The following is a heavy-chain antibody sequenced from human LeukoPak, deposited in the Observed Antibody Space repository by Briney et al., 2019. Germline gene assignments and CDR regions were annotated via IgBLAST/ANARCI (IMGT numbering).Heavy chain of an antibody. Sequence: ARSLRLSCAASGFTFSTYGIHWVRQAPGKGLEWVGLLSSGGINKHYADSVKGRFIISRDNSMNTLYLQMNSLGVEDTAVYYCARDHAGSGRAFDYWGQGTLVTVSS. D-gene: IGHD2-15*01. CDR3: ARDHAGSGRAFDY. V-gene: IGHV3-30*03. CDR1: GFTFSTYG. CDR2: LSSGGINK. J-gene: IGHJ4*02.